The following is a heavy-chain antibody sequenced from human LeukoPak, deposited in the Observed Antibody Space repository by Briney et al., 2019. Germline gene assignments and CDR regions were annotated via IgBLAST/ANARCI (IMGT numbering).Heavy chain of an antibody. V-gene: IGHV4-59*08. Sequence: SETLSLTCTVSGGSISSYYWRWIRQPPGKGLEWIGYIYYSGSTSYNSSLKSRVTISVDTSKNQVSLKVSSVTAADTAMFYCARIMADQNAFDMWGQGTMVTVSS. D-gene: IGHD2-8*01. CDR2: IYYSGST. CDR1: GGSISSYY. J-gene: IGHJ3*02. CDR3: ARIMADQNAFDM.